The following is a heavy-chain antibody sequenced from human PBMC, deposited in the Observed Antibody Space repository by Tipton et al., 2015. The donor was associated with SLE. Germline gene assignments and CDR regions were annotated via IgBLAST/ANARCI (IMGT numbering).Heavy chain of an antibody. CDR3: ARLSGSEPAV. CDR1: GGSISSYY. V-gene: IGHV4-59*08. J-gene: IGHJ6*02. Sequence: TLSLTCTVSGGSISSYYWSWIRQPPGKGLEWIGYIYYSGSTNYNPSLKSRVTISVDTSKNQISLMLSSVTAADTAVYCCARLSGSEPAVWGQGTTVTVSS. D-gene: IGHD1-26*01. CDR2: IYYSGST.